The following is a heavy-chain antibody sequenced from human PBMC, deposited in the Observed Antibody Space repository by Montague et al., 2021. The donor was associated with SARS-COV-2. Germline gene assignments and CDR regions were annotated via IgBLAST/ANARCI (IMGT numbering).Heavy chain of an antibody. V-gene: IGHV3-30-3*01. CDR2: ISYDGSNK. J-gene: IGHJ4*02. D-gene: IGHD2-15*01. CDR1: GFTFSSYA. CDR3: ARDKDLYCSGGSCYSLDYYDSSGYSLRGYLDY. Sequence: SLRLSCAASGFTFSSYAMHWVRQAPGKGLEWVAVISYDGSNKYYADSVKGRFTISRDNSKNTLHLQMNSLRAEDTAVYYCARDKDLYCSGGSCYSLDYYDSSGYSLRGYLDYWGQGTLVTVSS.